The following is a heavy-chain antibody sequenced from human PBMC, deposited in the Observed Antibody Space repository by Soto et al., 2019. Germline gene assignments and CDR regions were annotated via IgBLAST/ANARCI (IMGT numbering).Heavy chain of an antibody. V-gene: IGHV4-59*01. CDR1: GGFISRYY. CDR2: IYYSGST. CDR3: ASGSYYPGIDV. D-gene: IGHD1-26*01. Sequence: SETLSLTCTVSGGFISRYYWSLIRQPLGKGLEWIGYIYYSGSTNYNPSLKSRVTISVDTSKNQFSLKLSSVTAADTAVYYCASGSYYPGIDVWGQGTTVTVSS. J-gene: IGHJ6*02.